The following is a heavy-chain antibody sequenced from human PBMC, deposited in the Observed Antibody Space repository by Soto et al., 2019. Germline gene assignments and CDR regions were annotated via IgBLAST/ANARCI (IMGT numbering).Heavy chain of an antibody. CDR1: GGSISSGGYY. CDR3: ARVVYYDSSGYYMFDP. CDR2: IYYSGST. D-gene: IGHD3-22*01. Sequence: PSETLSLTCTVSGGSISSGGYYWSWIRQHPGKGLEWIGYIYYSGSTYYNPSLKSRVTISVDTSKNQFSLKLSSVTAADTAVYYCARVVYYDSSGYYMFDPWGQGTLVTVSS. J-gene: IGHJ5*02. V-gene: IGHV4-31*03.